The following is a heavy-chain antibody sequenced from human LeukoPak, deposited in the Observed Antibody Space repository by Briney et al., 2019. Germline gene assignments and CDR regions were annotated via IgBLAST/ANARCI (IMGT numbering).Heavy chain of an antibody. J-gene: IGHJ3*02. Sequence: PGGSLRLSCAASGFTFSSYGMSWVRQAPGKGLEWVSAISGSGGSTYYADSVKGRFTISRDNPKNTLYLQMNSLRAEDTAVYYCARIGVDAFDIWGQGTMVTVSS. CDR2: ISGSGGST. CDR3: ARIGVDAFDI. CDR1: GFTFSSYG. V-gene: IGHV3-23*01. D-gene: IGHD2/OR15-2a*01.